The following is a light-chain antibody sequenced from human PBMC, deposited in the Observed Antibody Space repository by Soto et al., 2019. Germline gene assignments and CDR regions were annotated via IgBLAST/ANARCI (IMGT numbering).Light chain of an antibody. J-gene: IGKJ5*01. CDR3: QQRSNWPIT. Sequence: EIVWTQSPASLSLSPGGRATLSCRASQSVSSYLAWYQQKPGQAPRLLIYDASNRATGIPARFSGSGSGTDFTLTISSLEPEDFAVYYCQQRSNWPITFGQGTRLEIK. CDR2: DAS. V-gene: IGKV3-11*01. CDR1: QSVSSY.